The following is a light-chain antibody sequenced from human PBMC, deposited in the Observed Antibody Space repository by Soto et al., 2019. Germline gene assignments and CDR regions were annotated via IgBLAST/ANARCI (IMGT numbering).Light chain of an antibody. V-gene: IGKV3-11*01. CDR2: DVS. CDR1: QSVSNS. J-gene: IGKJ5*01. CDR3: HQRYNWPRVT. Sequence: EIVFAPSPATLSFSPGERVTLSCRASQSVSNSLAWYQQKPGQPPRLLIYDVSNRATGIPARFSGSESGTDFTLTITSLEPEDFAVYFCHQRYNWPRVTFGKGTRLEIK.